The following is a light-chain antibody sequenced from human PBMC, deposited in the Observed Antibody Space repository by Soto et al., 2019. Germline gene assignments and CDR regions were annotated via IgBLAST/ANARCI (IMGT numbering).Light chain of an antibody. V-gene: IGKV3D-15*01. CDR2: GAS. J-gene: IGKJ1*01. CDR1: QSISNY. Sequence: EIVLTQSPGTLSLSPGERATLSCRASQSISNYLAWYQQKPGQAPRLLIYGASSRATGIPDRFSGSGSGTDFTLTISGLQSEDFAVYYCQQYNNWPQTFGQGTKVDI. CDR3: QQYNNWPQT.